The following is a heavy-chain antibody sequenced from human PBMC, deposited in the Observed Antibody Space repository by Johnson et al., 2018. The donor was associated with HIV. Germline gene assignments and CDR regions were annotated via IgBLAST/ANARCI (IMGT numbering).Heavy chain of an antibody. CDR1: RLTVSSNY. D-gene: IGHD1-26*01. CDR3: TTDRVGSGSHDAFDI. CDR2: LTSGGDT. Sequence: VQLVESGGGLVQPGGSLRLSCAASRLTVSSNYMTWVRQAPGKGLEWVSVLTSGGDTWYADSVTGRFIISRDNSKNTLYLQMNSLRAEDTAVYYCTTDRVGSGSHDAFDIWGQGTIVTVSS. V-gene: IGHV3-66*01. J-gene: IGHJ3*02.